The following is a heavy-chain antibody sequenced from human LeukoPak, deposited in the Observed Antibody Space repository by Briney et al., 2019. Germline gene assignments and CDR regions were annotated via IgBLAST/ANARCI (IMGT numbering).Heavy chain of an antibody. CDR1: GGTFSSYA. Sequence: ASVKVSCKASGGTFSSYAISWVRQAPGQGLEWMGGIIPIFGTANYAQKFQGRVTITTDESTSTAYMELSSLRSEDTAVYYCARLAGNSGYEGDYYYMDVWGKGTTVTVSS. CDR3: ARLAGNSGYEGDYYYMDV. V-gene: IGHV1-69*05. CDR2: IIPIFGTA. D-gene: IGHD5-12*01. J-gene: IGHJ6*03.